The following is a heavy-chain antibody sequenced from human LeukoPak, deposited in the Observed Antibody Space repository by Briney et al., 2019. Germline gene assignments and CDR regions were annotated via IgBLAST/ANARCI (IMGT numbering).Heavy chain of an antibody. J-gene: IGHJ4*02. CDR3: ASALFLLRGYSYGYVGY. V-gene: IGHV1-8*01. Sequence: ASVTVSCKASGYTFTSYDINWVRQATGQGLEWMGWMNTNSGNTGYAQKFQGRVTMTRNTSISTAYMELSSLRSEDTAVYYCASALFLLRGYSYGYVGYWGQGTLVTVSS. CDR2: MNTNSGNT. CDR1: GYTFTSYD. D-gene: IGHD5-18*01.